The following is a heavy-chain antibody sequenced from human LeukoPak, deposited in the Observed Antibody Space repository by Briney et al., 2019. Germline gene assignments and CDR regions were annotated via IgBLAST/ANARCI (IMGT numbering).Heavy chain of an antibody. CDR1: GGSFSGYY. J-gene: IGHJ5*02. CDR2: INHSGST. Sequence: SETLSLTCAVYGGSFSGYYWSWIRQPPGKGLEWIGEINHSGSTNYNPSLKSRVTISVDTSKNQFSLRLTSVTAADTAVYYCARDTGQYAPGTPGFTRFDPWGQGALVTVSS. CDR3: ARDTGQYAPGTPGFTRFDP. D-gene: IGHD3-10*01. V-gene: IGHV4-34*01.